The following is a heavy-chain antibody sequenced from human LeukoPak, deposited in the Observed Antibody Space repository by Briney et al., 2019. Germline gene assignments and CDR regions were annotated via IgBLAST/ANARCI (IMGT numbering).Heavy chain of an antibody. Sequence: EASVKVSCKASGGTFSSYAISWVRQAPGQGLEWMGGIIPIFGTANYAQKFQGRVTITTDESTSTAYMELSSLRSEDTAVYYCARGFVTMVRGGVSWFDPWGQGTLVTVSS. D-gene: IGHD3-10*01. CDR3: ARGFVTMVRGGVSWFDP. CDR1: GGTFSSYA. CDR2: IIPIFGTA. V-gene: IGHV1-69*05. J-gene: IGHJ5*02.